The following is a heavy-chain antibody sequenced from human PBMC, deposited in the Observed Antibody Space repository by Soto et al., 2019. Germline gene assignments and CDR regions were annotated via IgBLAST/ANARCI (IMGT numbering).Heavy chain of an antibody. D-gene: IGHD5-12*01. J-gene: IGHJ4*02. CDR1: GFTSIDYY. CDR3: ARHHGLRTPFDN. CDR2: VSSSSTYT. V-gene: IGHV3-11*06. Sequence: QVQLVESGGGLVEPGGSLRLSCAASGFTSIDYYMSWIRQAPGKGLEWVSYVSSSSTYTKYADSVTGRFTISRDNAKNSLYLQMDSLRAEDTAVYFCARHHGLRTPFDNWGQGTLVTVSS.